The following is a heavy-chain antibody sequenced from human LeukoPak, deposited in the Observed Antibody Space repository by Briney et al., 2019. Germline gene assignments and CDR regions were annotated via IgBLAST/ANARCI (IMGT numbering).Heavy chain of an antibody. V-gene: IGHV1-2*02. CDR1: GYTFTGYY. J-gene: IGHJ5*02. CDR2: INPNSGGT. D-gene: IGHD2-2*01. CDR3: ARDPLYCSSTSCETYNWFDP. Sequence: GASVKVSCKASGYTFTGYYMHWVRQAPGQGLEWMGWINPNSGGTNYAQKFQGRVTMTRDTSISTAYMELSRLRSDDTAVYYCARDPLYCSSTSCETYNWFDPWGQGTLVTVSS.